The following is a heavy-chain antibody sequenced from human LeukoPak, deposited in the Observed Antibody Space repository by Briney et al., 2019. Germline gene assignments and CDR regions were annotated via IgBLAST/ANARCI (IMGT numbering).Heavy chain of an antibody. CDR3: AKGDSSSRQLYY. D-gene: IGHD6-13*01. CDR1: RFTFSSNG. CDR2: ISYDGRNK. V-gene: IGHV3-30*18. Sequence: GGSLRPSCAASRFTFSSNGMHWVRQAPGKGLEWVAVISYDGRNKNYADSVKGRFTISRDNSKNTLYLQMNSLRVEDTAVYYCAKGDSSSRQLYYSGPGTLVTVSS. J-gene: IGHJ4*02.